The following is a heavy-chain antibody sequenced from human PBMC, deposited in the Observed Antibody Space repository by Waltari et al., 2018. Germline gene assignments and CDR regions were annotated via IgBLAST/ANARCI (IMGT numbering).Heavy chain of an antibody. V-gene: IGHV3-7*01. CDR2: IKPDGSGK. CDR3: ASGGGRPFDY. D-gene: IGHD3-16*01. Sequence: EVQLVESGGALVQPGGSVRLSCAASGFTFSTTWMCWVRQTPGKGLEGVANIKPDGSGKYYVDSVKGRFTISRDNAKNSLYLQMNSLRAEDTAVYFCASGGGRPFDYWGQGTLVTVSS. CDR1: GFTFSTTW. J-gene: IGHJ4*02.